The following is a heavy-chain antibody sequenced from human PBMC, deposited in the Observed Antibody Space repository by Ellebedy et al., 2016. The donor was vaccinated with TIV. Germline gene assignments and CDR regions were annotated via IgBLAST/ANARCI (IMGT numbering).Heavy chain of an antibody. J-gene: IGHJ5*02. CDR3: ARRLYGDFANWFDP. CDR2: IYWDDRK. V-gene: IGHV2-5*02. Sequence: SGPTLVXPTQTLTLTCTLSGFSLATSGVGVGWIRQPPGKALEWLALIYWDDRKYCRPSLKSRLTIAKDTSKNQVVLTVTNMDPVDTATYYCARRLYGDFANWFDPWGQGTLVTVSS. D-gene: IGHD4-17*01. CDR1: GFSLATSGVG.